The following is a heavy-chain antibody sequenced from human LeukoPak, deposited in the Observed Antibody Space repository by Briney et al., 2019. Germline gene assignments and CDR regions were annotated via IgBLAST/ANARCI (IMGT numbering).Heavy chain of an antibody. J-gene: IGHJ4*02. CDR3: ARQERFLESVPHGDS. V-gene: IGHV4-39*01. CDR1: GGSISSSSYY. D-gene: IGHD3-3*01. Sequence: SETLSLTCTVSGGSISSSSYYWAWIRQPPGKGLEWIGSIYYSGTTYYNPSLTSRVTISVDTSKNQFSLKLSSVTAADTAVYYCARQERFLESVPHGDSWGQGTLVTVSS. CDR2: IYYSGTT.